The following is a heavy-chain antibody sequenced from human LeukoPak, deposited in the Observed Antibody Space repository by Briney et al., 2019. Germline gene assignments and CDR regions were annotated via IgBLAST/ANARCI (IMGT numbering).Heavy chain of an antibody. Sequence: SETLSLTCTVSGGSITSYYWSWIRQPPGKGLECIGYIYYSGSTYYNPSLKSRVTISVDTSKNQFSLKLSSVTAADTAVYYCARSGTTVTASDYWGQGTLVTVSS. CDR2: IYYSGST. CDR3: ARSGTTVTASDY. J-gene: IGHJ4*02. CDR1: GGSITSYY. D-gene: IGHD4-17*01. V-gene: IGHV4-59*01.